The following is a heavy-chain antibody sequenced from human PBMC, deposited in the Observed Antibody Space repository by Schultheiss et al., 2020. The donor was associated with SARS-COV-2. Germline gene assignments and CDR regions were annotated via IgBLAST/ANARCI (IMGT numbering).Heavy chain of an antibody. CDR2: ISYDGTNK. CDR1: GFTFSSYA. D-gene: IGHD6-19*01. V-gene: IGHV3-30-3*01. J-gene: IGHJ4*02. CDR3: AKDHYKQWMAQLDS. Sequence: GGSLRLSCAASGFTFSSYAMSWVRQAPGKGLEWVAVISYDGTNKYYADSVKGRFTISRDNSKNTLTLHMNSLRVEDTAVYYCAKDHYKQWMAQLDSWGQGTLVTVSS.